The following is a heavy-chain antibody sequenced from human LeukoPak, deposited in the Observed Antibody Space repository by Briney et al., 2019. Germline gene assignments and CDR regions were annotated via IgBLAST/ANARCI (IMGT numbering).Heavy chain of an antibody. CDR2: IKQDGSEK. J-gene: IGHJ5*02. Sequence: GGSLRLSCAASGFTVSSNYMSWVRQAPGKGLEWVANIKQDGSEKYYVDSVKGRFTISRDNAKNSLYLQMNSLRAEDTAVYYCASRYFDGFDPWGQGTLVTVSS. V-gene: IGHV3-7*01. CDR1: GFTVSSNY. D-gene: IGHD3-9*01. CDR3: ASRYFDGFDP.